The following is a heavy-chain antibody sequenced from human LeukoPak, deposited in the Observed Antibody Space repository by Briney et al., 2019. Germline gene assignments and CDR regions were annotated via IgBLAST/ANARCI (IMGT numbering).Heavy chain of an antibody. Sequence: WASVKVSCKSSGYTFTGYYVHWVRQAPGQGLEWMGWISAYNGNTNYAQKLQGRVTMTTDTSTSTAYMEPRSLRSDDKAVYYCARRMIGYCSSTSCYAQEWLVEDYWGQGTLVTVSS. CDR1: GYTFTGYY. CDR2: ISAYNGNT. CDR3: ARRMIGYCSSTSCYAQEWLVEDY. J-gene: IGHJ4*02. V-gene: IGHV1-18*04. D-gene: IGHD2-2*01.